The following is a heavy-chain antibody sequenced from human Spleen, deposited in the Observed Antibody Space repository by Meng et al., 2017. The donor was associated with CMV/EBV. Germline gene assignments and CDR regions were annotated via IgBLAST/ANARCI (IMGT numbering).Heavy chain of an antibody. CDR2: ISSSSSYV. D-gene: IGHD2/OR15-2a*01. Sequence: GGSLRLSCAASGFDFSVYSMNWVRQAPGTGLEWVSTISSSSSYVEYADSVKGRFTVSRDNAQNSLYLQMNTLRDEDTAVYYCARDFLADYYYGMDVWGQGTTVTVSS. J-gene: IGHJ6*02. CDR1: GFDFSVYS. CDR3: ARDFLADYYYGMDV. V-gene: IGHV3-21*01.